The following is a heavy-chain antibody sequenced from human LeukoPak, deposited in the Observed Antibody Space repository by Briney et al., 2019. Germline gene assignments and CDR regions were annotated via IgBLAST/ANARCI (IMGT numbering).Heavy chain of an antibody. D-gene: IGHD6-13*01. CDR3: ASSSWSSEYFHY. CDR1: GFTFSTYA. CDR2: ISSNGGST. J-gene: IGHJ1*01. Sequence: GGSLRLSCSASGFTFSTYAMHWVRQAPGKGLEYASAISSNGGSTYYADSVKGRFTISRDNSKSTLYLQLNSLRAEDTAVYFCASSSWSSEYFHYWGQGTLVTVSS. V-gene: IGHV3-64*04.